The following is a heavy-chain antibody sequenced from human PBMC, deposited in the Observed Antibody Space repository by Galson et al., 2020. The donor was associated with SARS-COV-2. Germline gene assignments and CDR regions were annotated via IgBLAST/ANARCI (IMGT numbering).Heavy chain of an antibody. J-gene: IGHJ6*03. CDR2: ISYDGSNK. CDR1: GFTFSSYA. V-gene: IGHV3-30*04. CDR3: ARAESYGYLYYYYYMDV. Sequence: GESLKISCAASGFTFSSYAMHWVRQAPGKGLEWVAVISYDGSNKYYADSVKGRFTISRDNSKNTLYLQMNSLRAEDTAVYYCARAESYGYLYYYYYMDVWGKGTTVTVSS. D-gene: IGHD5-18*01.